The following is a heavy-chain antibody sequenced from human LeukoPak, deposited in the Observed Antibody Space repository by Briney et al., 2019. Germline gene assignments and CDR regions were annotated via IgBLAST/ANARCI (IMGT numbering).Heavy chain of an antibody. CDR2: VYYSGAT. Sequence: PSETLSLTCTASGGSISSDYWSWMRQPPGMGLEWIGYVYYSGATNYNPSLKSRVSISVDTSKNQFSLKLSSVTAADTATYYCARGPLGDYKGDAFVIWGLGTVVTVSS. V-gene: IGHV4-59*01. CDR3: ARGPLGDYKGDAFVI. J-gene: IGHJ3*02. D-gene: IGHD4-17*01. CDR1: GGSISSDY.